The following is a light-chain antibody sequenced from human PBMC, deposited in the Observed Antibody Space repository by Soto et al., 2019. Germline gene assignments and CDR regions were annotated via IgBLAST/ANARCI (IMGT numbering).Light chain of an antibody. CDR2: DVS. CDR1: RSDVGGYNY. J-gene: IGLJ1*01. Sequence: QSALTQPASVSGSPGQSITISCTGTRSDVGGYNYVSWYQQHPGKAPKLMIYDVSNRPSGVSDRFSGSKSGNTASLTISGLQAEDEADYYCSSYTSNKTLVFGTGTKVTVL. CDR3: SSYTSNKTLV. V-gene: IGLV2-14*01.